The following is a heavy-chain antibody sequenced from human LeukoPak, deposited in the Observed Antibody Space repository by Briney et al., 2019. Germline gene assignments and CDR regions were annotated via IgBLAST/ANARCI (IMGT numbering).Heavy chain of an antibody. Sequence: PSETLSLTCAAYGGSFSGYYWSWIRQPPGKGLEWIGEINHSGSTNYNPSLKSRVTISVDTSKNQFSLKLSSVTAADTAVYYCARGLGLELRPGYYYMDVWGKGTTVTVSS. D-gene: IGHD1-7*01. V-gene: IGHV4-34*01. CDR3: ARGLGLELRPGYYYMDV. CDR2: INHSGST. J-gene: IGHJ6*03. CDR1: GGSFSGYY.